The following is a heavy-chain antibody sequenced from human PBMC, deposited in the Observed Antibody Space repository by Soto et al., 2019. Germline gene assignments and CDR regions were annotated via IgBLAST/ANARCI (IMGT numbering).Heavy chain of an antibody. CDR2: ISGSGGST. CDR3: AKGWSYSSTSCYIFDY. J-gene: IGHJ4*02. V-gene: IGHV3-23*01. Sequence: GGSLRLSCAASGFTFSSYAMSWVRQAPGKGLEWVSAISGSGGSTYYADSVKGRFTISRDNSKNTLYLQMNSLRAEDTAVYYCAKGWSYSSTSCYIFDYWGQGTLVTVSS. CDR1: GFTFSSYA. D-gene: IGHD2-2*02.